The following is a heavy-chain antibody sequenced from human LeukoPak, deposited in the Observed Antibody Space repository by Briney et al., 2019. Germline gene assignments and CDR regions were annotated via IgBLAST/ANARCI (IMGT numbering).Heavy chain of an antibody. CDR1: GYNFPRNG. J-gene: IGHJ4*02. CDR2: ISAYSGNT. V-gene: IGHV1-18*01. D-gene: IGHD3-16*01. CDR3: ARDVNYAFDY. Sequence: ASVKVSCKPSGYNFPRNGISWVRQAPGQGLEWMGWISAYSGNTNYAQKFQDRVTLTTDTSTGTAYMELRSLRSDDTAVYYCARDVNYAFDYWGQGTLVTVPS.